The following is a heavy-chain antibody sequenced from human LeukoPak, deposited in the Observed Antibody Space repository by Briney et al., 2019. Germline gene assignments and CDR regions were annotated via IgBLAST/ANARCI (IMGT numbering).Heavy chain of an antibody. Sequence: ASVKVSFNAPGYTISIYGISWLRQAPGQGLEWMGWISAYKGNTYYAQKLQGRVTMTTDTSTSTAYMELRSLRSDDTAIYYCARDLYYCGSGGYYDVLNVWGQGTMVTVSS. CDR1: GYTISIYG. CDR2: ISAYKGNT. J-gene: IGHJ3*01. V-gene: IGHV1-18*01. CDR3: ARDLYYCGSGGYYDVLNV. D-gene: IGHD3-10*01.